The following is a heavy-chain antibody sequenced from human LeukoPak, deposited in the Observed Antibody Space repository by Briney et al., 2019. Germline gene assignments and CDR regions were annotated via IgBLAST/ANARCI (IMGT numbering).Heavy chain of an antibody. D-gene: IGHD3-3*01. CDR1: GYTFTSYD. J-gene: IGHJ6*02. V-gene: IGHV1-8*01. CDR3: ARADFWSGYYTWMYYYYGMDV. CDR2: MNPNSGNT. Sequence: ASVKVSCKASGYTFTSYDINWVRQATGQGLEWMGWMNPNSGNTGYAQKFQGRVTMTRNTSISTACMELSSLRSEDTAVYYCARADFWSGYYTWMYYYYGMDVWGQGTTVTVSS.